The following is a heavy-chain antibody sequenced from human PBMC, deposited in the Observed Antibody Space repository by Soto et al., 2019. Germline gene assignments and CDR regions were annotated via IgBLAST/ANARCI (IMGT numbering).Heavy chain of an antibody. CDR3: ARDLERAVDTAMVFDY. Sequence: QVQLVESGGGVVQPGRSLRLSCAASGFTFSSYGMHWVRQAPGKGLEWVAVIWYDGSNKYYADSVKGRFTISRDNSMNTLYLQMNSLRAEDTAVYYCARDLERAVDTAMVFDYWGQGTLVTVSS. CDR2: IWYDGSNK. D-gene: IGHD5-18*01. J-gene: IGHJ4*02. CDR1: GFTFSSYG. V-gene: IGHV3-33*01.